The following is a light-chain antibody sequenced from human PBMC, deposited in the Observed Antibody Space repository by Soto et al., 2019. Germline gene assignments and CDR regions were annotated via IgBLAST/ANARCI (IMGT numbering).Light chain of an antibody. CDR2: YDS. CDR3: QVWDSSSDHVV. J-gene: IGLJ2*01. V-gene: IGLV3-21*04. CDR1: NIGSKS. Sequence: SYELTQPPSVSVAPGKTARITCGGNNIGSKSVHWYQQKPGQAPVLVIYYDSDRPSGIPERFSGSNSGNTATLTISRVEAGDEADYSCQVWDSSSDHVVFGGGTKLTV.